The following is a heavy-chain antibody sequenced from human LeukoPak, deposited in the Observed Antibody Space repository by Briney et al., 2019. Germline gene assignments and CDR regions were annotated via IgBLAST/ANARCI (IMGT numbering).Heavy chain of an antibody. J-gene: IGHJ6*03. D-gene: IGHD5-12*01. CDR3: ARDRRGYSGYDLLYYYYYYMDV. Sequence: SETLSLTCTVSGGSISSCYWSWIRQPAGEGLEWIGRIYTSGSTNYNPSLKSRVTMSVDTSKNQFSLKLSSVTAADTAVYYCARDRRGYSGYDLLYYYYYYMDVWGKGTTVTVS. CDR2: IYTSGST. V-gene: IGHV4-4*07. CDR1: GGSISSCY.